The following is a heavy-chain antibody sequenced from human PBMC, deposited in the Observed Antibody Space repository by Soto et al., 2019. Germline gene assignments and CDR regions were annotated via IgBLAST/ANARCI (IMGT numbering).Heavy chain of an antibody. V-gene: IGHV1-69*12. CDR2: IIPIFGTA. D-gene: IGHD3-10*01. J-gene: IGHJ4*02. CDR3: ARRVYYGSGRGDFDY. CDR1: GGTFSSYA. Sequence: QVQLVQSGAEVKKPGSSVKVSCKASGGTFSSYAISWVRQAPGQGLEWMGGIIPIFGTANYAQKFQGRVTSTADESTSTAYMELSSLRSEDTAVYYCARRVYYGSGRGDFDYWGQGTLVTVSS.